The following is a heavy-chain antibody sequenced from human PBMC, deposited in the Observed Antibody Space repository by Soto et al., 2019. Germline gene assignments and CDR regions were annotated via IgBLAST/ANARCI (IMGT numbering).Heavy chain of an antibody. CDR3: ARGRGYCSSTSCYGTRYYYYYMDV. J-gene: IGHJ6*03. D-gene: IGHD2-2*01. CDR2: INHSGST. Sequence: SETLSLTCAVYGGSFSGYYWSWIRQPPGKGLEWIGEINHSGSTNYNPSLKSRVTISVDTSKNQFSLKLSSVTAADTAVYYCARGRGYCSSTSCYGTRYYYYYMDVWGKGTTVTVSS. V-gene: IGHV4-34*01. CDR1: GGSFSGYY.